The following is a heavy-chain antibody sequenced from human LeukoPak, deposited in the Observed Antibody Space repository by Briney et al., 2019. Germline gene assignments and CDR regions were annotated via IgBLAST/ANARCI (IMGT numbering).Heavy chain of an antibody. CDR2: ISGSGGST. V-gene: IGHV3-23*01. J-gene: IGHJ4*02. D-gene: IGHD3-22*01. Sequence: GGSLRLSCAASGFTFSSYAMSWVRQAPGKGLEWVSAISGSGGSTYYADSVKGRFTISRDKSKNTLYVQMNSLRTEDTAVYYCAKSQEDDSSGYYYSNFDYWGQGTLVTVSS. CDR3: AKSQEDDSSGYYYSNFDY. CDR1: GFTFSSYA.